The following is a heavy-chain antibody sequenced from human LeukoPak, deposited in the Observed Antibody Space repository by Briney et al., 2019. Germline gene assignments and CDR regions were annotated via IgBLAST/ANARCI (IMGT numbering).Heavy chain of an antibody. CDR3: ARVGGSYSEKIDY. D-gene: IGHD1-26*01. CDR2: IYYSGST. J-gene: IGHJ4*02. V-gene: IGHV4-39*07. CDR1: SGSISSGSYY. Sequence: SETLSLTCTVSSGSISSGSYYWGWIRQPPGKGLEWIGSIYYSGSTYYNPSLKSRVTISVDTSKNQFSLKLSSVTAADTAVYYCARVGGSYSEKIDYWGQGTLVTVSS.